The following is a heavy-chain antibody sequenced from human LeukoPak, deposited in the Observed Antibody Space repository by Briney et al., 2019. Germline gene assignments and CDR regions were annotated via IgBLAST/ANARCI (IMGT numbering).Heavy chain of an antibody. V-gene: IGHV3-30-3*01. CDR2: ISYDGSNK. Sequence: GGSLRLSCVASGFTFSSYAMHWVRQAPGKGLEWVAVISYDGSNKYYADSVKGRFTISRDNSKNTLYLQMNSLRAEDTAVYYCARDGGQVAVAGDFDYWGQGTLVTVSS. CDR1: GFTFSSYA. D-gene: IGHD6-19*01. CDR3: ARDGGQVAVAGDFDY. J-gene: IGHJ4*02.